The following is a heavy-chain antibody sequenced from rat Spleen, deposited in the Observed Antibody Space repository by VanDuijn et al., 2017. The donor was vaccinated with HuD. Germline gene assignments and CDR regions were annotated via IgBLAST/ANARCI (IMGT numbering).Heavy chain of an antibody. CDR1: GFTFNKYD. V-gene: IGHV5S13*01. CDR3: ARLYNNSYWYFDF. D-gene: IGHD1-10*01. J-gene: IGHJ1*01. Sequence: EVHLVESGGDFVQPGRSLRLSCTASGFTFNKYDMAWVRQTPTKGLEWVASISNGGLDTYYPDSVKGRFTFSRDNSKTTQYLQMDSLRSEDTATYYCARLYNNSYWYFDFWGPGTMVTVSS. CDR2: ISNGGLDT.